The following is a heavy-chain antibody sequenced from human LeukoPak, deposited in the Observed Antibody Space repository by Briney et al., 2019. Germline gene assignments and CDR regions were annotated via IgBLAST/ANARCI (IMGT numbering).Heavy chain of an antibody. J-gene: IGHJ4*02. CDR1: GDSVSTNSAA. CDR3: ARGLLSVSGFDS. CDR2: TYYKSKWSN. Sequence: SQTLSLTCAISGDSVSTNSAAWNWIRQPPWRGLEWLGRTYYKSKWSNDYAVSVKSRITINPDTSKNQFSLQLNSVTPEDTAVYYCARGLLSVSGFDSWGQGTLVTVSS. V-gene: IGHV6-1*01. D-gene: IGHD2-15*01.